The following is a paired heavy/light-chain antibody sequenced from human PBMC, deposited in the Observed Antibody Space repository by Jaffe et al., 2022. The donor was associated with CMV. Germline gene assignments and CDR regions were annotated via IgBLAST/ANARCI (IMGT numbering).Heavy chain of an antibody. Sequence: EVQLVESGGGLVQPGGSLRLSCAASGFTFSSYEMNWVRQAPGKGLEWVSYISSSGSTIYYADSVKGRFTISRDNAKNSLYLQMNSLRAEDTAVYYCARDDQEKYSSSWYFRGARNWFDPWGQGTLVTVSS. V-gene: IGHV3-48*03. CDR3: ARDDQEKYSSSWYFRGARNWFDP. CDR2: ISSSGSTI. D-gene: IGHD6-13*01. J-gene: IGHJ5*02. CDR1: GFTFSSYE.
Light chain of an antibody. CDR2: DAS. CDR1: QSVSSY. Sequence: EIVLTQSPATLSLSPGERATLSCRASQSVSSYLAWYQQKPGQAPRLLIYDASNRATGIPARFSGSGSGTDFTLTISSLEPEDFAVYYCQQRSNWPPEVTFGPGTKVDIK. CDR3: QQRSNWPPEVT. J-gene: IGKJ3*01. V-gene: IGKV3-11*01.